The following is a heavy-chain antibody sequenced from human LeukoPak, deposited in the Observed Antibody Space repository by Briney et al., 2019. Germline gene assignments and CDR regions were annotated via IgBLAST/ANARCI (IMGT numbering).Heavy chain of an antibody. CDR3: ARDKGYTYGHAFDY. V-gene: IGHV3-30-3*01. D-gene: IGHD5-18*01. CDR2: ISYDGSNK. J-gene: IGHJ4*02. CDR1: GFTFSSNS. Sequence: GGSLRLSCAASGFTFSSNSMHWVRQAPGKGLEWVALISYDGSNKYYADSVKGRFTISRDNSKNTLYLQMNSLRAEDTAVYYCARDKGYTYGHAFDYWGQGTLVTVSS.